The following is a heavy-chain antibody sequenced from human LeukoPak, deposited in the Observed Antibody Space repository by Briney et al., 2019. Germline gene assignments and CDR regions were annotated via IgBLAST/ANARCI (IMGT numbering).Heavy chain of an antibody. CDR1: GFTFSGNG. V-gene: IGHV3-7*01. Sequence: GGSLRLSCVGSGFTFSGNGMHWVRQAPGKGLEWVANIRQDGSERYFVDSVKGRFTISRDNAKNSLYLQMNSLRAEDTAVYYCARRVVVVSRSDGPGYFDYWGQGTLVTVSS. CDR3: ARRVVVVSRSDGPGYFDY. CDR2: IRQDGSER. J-gene: IGHJ4*02. D-gene: IGHD3-22*01.